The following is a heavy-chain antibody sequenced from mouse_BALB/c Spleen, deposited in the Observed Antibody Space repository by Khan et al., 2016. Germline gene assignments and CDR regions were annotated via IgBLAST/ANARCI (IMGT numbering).Heavy chain of an antibody. V-gene: IGHV6-6*02. CDR3: TTGFAY. CDR1: GFTFSNYW. J-gene: IGHJ3*01. CDR2: IRLISNDYAT. Sequence: EVKLEVSGGGLVQPGGSMKLSCVASGFTFSNYWMNWVRQSPEKGLEWVAEIRLISNDYATHYAESVKGRFTISRDDSKSSVYLQMNNLRAADTGIYYCTTGFAYWGQGTLVTVSA.